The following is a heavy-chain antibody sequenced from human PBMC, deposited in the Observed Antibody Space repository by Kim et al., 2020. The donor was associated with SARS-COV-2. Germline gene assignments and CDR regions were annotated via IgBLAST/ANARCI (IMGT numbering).Heavy chain of an antibody. Sequence: GGSPRLSCVASGFTFSTSPMGWVRQAPGEGLEWVSRISWDGTRTYYADSVKGRVTMSSDKSKNTVYLHMNNLRVEDTAVYYCAKGVTNSGFDYWGQGAQVTVSS. D-gene: IGHD4-17*01. V-gene: IGHV3-23*01. J-gene: IGHJ4*02. CDR1: GFTFSTSP. CDR3: AKGVTNSGFDY. CDR2: ISWDGTRT.